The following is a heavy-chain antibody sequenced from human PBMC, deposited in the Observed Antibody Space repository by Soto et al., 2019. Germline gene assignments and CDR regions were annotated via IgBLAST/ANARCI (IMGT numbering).Heavy chain of an antibody. D-gene: IGHD1-26*01. CDR2: ISTSGSTI. J-gene: IGHJ4*02. Sequence: EVQLVDSGGGLVQHGGSLRLSCAASGFSFNTYEMNWVRQAPGKGLEWVSYISTSGSTIYYADSVKGRFTISRDNGKNSLYRQMNSRRAEDTDVYYCAYGGICDYWGQGTQVTVSS. CDR3: AYGGICDY. CDR1: GFSFNTYE. V-gene: IGHV3-48*03.